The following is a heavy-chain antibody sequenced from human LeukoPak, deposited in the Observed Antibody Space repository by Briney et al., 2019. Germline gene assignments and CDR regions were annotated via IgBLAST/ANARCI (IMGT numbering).Heavy chain of an antibody. D-gene: IGHD1-7*01. V-gene: IGHV1-18*01. Sequence: ASVKVSCKASGYTFTSYGISWVRQAPGQGLEWMGWISAYNGNTNYAQKLQGRVTMTTDTPTSTAYMELRSLRSGDTAAYYCARDGHLELRLDDWGQGTLVTVSS. CDR3: ARDGHLELRLDD. J-gene: IGHJ4*02. CDR1: GYTFTSYG. CDR2: ISAYNGNT.